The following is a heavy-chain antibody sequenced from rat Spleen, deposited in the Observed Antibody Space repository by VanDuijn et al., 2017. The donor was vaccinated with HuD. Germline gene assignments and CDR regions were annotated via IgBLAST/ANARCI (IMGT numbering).Heavy chain of an antibody. Sequence: QVQMKESGPGLVQPSQTLSLTCTVSGFSLTSYTVSWVRRPPGKGLEWIAAISRGGSTYYSSALKSRLSISRDTSKSQVFLKINSLQTEDIATYYCTREEDNSYYFDYWGQGVMVTVSS. D-gene: IGHD1-10*01. J-gene: IGHJ2*01. CDR2: ISRGGST. V-gene: IGHV2-6*01. CDR3: TREEDNSYYFDY. CDR1: GFSLTSYT.